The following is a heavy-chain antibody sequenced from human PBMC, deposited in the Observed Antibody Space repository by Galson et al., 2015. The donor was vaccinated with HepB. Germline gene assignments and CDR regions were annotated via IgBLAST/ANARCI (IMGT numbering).Heavy chain of an antibody. Sequence: ETLSLTCTVSGGSISSRSYYWGWIRQPPGKGLEWIGSIYYSGSTYYNPSLKSRVTISVDTSKNQFSLKLSSVTAADTAVYYCARHFGYDSSGTDYWGQGTLVTVSS. J-gene: IGHJ4*02. CDR3: ARHFGYDSSGTDY. CDR2: IYYSGST. CDR1: GGSISSRSYY. V-gene: IGHV4-39*01. D-gene: IGHD3-22*01.